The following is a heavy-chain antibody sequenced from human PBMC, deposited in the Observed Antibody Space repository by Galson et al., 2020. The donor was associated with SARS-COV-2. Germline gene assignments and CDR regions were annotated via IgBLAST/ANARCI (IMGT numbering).Heavy chain of an antibody. J-gene: IGHJ5*02. CDR1: GFTFSDYY. D-gene: IGHD2-21*01. V-gene: IGHV3-11*04. CDR3: ASTCGGNCGDANPYRHNWFDP. CDR2: ISSSAYTI. Sequence: GGSLRLSCAASGFTFSDYYMNWIRQAPGKGLEWISYISSSAYTIFYADSVKGRFTISRDNAKNSLYLQMNSLRAEDTAVYYCASTCGGNCGDANPYRHNWFDPWGQGTLVTVSS.